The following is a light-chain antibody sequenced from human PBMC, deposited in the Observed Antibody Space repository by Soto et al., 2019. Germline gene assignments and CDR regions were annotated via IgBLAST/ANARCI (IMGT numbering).Light chain of an antibody. J-gene: IGKJ5*01. V-gene: IGKV1-17*03. CDR3: LQHNSYPIT. CDR1: QGINNY. Sequence: DIQMTQSPSAMSASVGDRVTITCQASQGINNYLAWFQQKPGKVPKRLIYGASSLQSGVPSRFSGSGSGTEFTLTISSLQPEDFATYYCLQHNSYPITFGQGTRLEIK. CDR2: GAS.